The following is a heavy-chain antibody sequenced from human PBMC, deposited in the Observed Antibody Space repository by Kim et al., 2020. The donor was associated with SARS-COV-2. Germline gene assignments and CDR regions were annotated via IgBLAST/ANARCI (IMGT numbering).Heavy chain of an antibody. CDR1: GGSLSTYY. CDR2: IHVSGTT. V-gene: IGHV4-4*07. J-gene: IGHJ6*02. Sequence: SETLSLTCTVSGGSLSTYYWIWIRQSAGKGLEWIGRIHVSGTTDYNPSLRSRVSMSVDTSNNKFSLSMTSLTAADTAAYYCARARIAVSGDRMDVWGQGT. CDR3: ARARIAVSGDRMDV. D-gene: IGHD6-19*01.